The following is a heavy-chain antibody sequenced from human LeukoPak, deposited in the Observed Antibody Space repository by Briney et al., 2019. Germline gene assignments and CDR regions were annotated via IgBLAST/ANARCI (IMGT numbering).Heavy chain of an antibody. V-gene: IGHV3-30*14. J-gene: IGHJ4*02. CDR1: GFSFTTYA. CDR3: AKDLIAGSPDYFDH. CDR2: TDGNNK. Sequence: PGGSLRLSCVASGFSFTTYAVHWVRQAPGKGLEWVAVTDGNNKFYADSVMGRVTISSDKSTNTLYLQMNSLRPEDTAVYYCAKDLIAGSPDYFDHWGQGTLVTVSS. D-gene: IGHD1-14*01.